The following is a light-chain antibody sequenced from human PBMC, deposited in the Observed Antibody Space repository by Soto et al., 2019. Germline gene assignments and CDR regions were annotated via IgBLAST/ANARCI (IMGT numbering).Light chain of an antibody. CDR3: QNYNSAPWT. Sequence: DIQMTQSPSSLSASVGDRVTITCRASQAITDYLAWYQQKPGQVPNLLIFAASTLQSGVPSRFSGSGSGTYFTLTITGLQPEDVATYYCQNYNSAPWTFGQGTKLEIK. CDR2: AAS. V-gene: IGKV1-27*01. J-gene: IGKJ1*01. CDR1: QAITDY.